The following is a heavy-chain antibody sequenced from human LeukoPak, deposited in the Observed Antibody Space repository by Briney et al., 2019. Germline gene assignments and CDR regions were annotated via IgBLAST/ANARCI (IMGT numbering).Heavy chain of an antibody. J-gene: IGHJ4*02. D-gene: IGHD3-10*01. CDR1: GYTFTSYD. V-gene: IGHV1-8*01. CDR2: MNPNSGNT. Sequence: ASVKVSCKASGYTFTSYDTNWVRQATGQGLEWMGWMNPNSGNTGYAQKFQGRVTMTRNTSISTADMELSSLRSEDTAVYYCARVGADKPPDYWGQGTLVTVSS. CDR3: ARVGADKPPDY.